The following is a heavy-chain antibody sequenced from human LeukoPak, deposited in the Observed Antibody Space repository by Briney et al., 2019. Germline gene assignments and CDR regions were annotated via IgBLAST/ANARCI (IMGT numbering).Heavy chain of an antibody. D-gene: IGHD3-9*01. CDR1: GGSTSSYY. CDR3: ARRELRYLDWLTHAVGDAFDI. CDR2: IYYSGST. V-gene: IGHV4-59*01. Sequence: ETLSLTCTVSGGSTSSYYWSWIRQPPGKGLEWIGYIYYSGSTNYNPSLKSRVTISVDTSKNQFSLKLSSVTAADTAVYYCARRELRYLDWLTHAVGDAFDIGAKGQWSPSLQ. J-gene: IGHJ3*02.